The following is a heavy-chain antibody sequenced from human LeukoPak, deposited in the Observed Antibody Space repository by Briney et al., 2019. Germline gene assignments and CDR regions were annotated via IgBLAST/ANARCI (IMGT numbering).Heavy chain of an antibody. V-gene: IGHV1-2*02. Sequence: GASVKVSCKASAYTFTGYYLHWVRQAPGQGLEWMGWIDPNNGDTKYAQKFQGRVTMTGDRSTSTAYMELSRLTSDDTAVYYCARRSRNGLDAFDIWGQGTMVTVSS. CDR2: IDPNNGDT. CDR1: AYTFTGYY. CDR3: ARRSRNGLDAFDI. J-gene: IGHJ3*02. D-gene: IGHD1-14*01.